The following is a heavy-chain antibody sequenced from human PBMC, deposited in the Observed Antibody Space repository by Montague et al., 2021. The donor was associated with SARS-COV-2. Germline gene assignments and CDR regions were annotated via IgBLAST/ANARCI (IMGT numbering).Heavy chain of an antibody. Sequence: CAISGDSVAGHSRSSDWNTQSPPRHFEWLGRLYHRKRRFDHYEVXMKGRISIKADTSKNQFSLQLDSMTPEDTAVYYCARGDGLGPYTGYAFDIWGQGTLVTVSS. V-gene: IGHV6-1*01. CDR2: LYHRKRRFD. D-gene: IGHD3-16*01. CDR1: GDSVAGHSRS. CDR3: ARGDGLGPYTGYAFDI. J-gene: IGHJ3*02.